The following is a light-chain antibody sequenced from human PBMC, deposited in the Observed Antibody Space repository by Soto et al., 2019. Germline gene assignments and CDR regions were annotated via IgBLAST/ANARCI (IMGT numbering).Light chain of an antibody. CDR3: AAWDASLSGFNV. V-gene: IGLV1-47*01. CDR1: RSNIGSNY. CDR2: RNN. Sequence: QSVLTQPPSASVTTGQRVTISCSGSRSNIGSNYVYWYQQLPGTAPKLRIYRNNQRPSGVPDRFSGSKSGTSASLAISGLRSEDEADYYCAAWDASLSGFNVFGTGTKLTVL. J-gene: IGLJ1*01.